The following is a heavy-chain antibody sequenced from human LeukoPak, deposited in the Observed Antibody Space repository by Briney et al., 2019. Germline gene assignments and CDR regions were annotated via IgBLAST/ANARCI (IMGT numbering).Heavy chain of an antibody. CDR2: IYHSGST. D-gene: IGHD2-15*01. CDR1: GYSISSGYY. J-gene: IGHJ6*03. V-gene: IGHV4-38-2*02. Sequence: PSETLSLTCAVSGYSISSGYYWGWIRQPPGKGLEWIGSIYHSGSTYYNPSLKSRVTISVDTSKNQFSLKLSSVTAADTAVYYCARESSYCSGGSCYSGNYYMDVWGKGTTVTVSS. CDR3: ARESSYCSGGSCYSGNYYMDV.